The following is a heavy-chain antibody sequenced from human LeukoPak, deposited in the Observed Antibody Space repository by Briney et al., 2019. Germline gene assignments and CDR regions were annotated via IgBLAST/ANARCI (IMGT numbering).Heavy chain of an antibody. V-gene: IGHV1-69*04. D-gene: IGHD3-22*01. CDR3: ARDRGDRYSMIVAWGAFDI. CDR2: IIPILGIA. Sequence: ASVKVSCKASGYTFTSYGISWVRQAPGQGLEWMGRIIPILGIANYAQKFQGRVTITADKSTSTAYMELSSLRSEDTAVYYCARDRGDRYSMIVAWGAFDIWGQGTMVTVSS. CDR1: GYTFTSYG. J-gene: IGHJ3*02.